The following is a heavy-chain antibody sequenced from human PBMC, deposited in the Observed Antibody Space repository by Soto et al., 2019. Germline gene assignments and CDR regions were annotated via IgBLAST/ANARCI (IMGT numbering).Heavy chain of an antibody. V-gene: IGHV5-51*01. D-gene: IGHD5-12*01. J-gene: IGHJ6*02. CDR1: GYSFTSYW. CDR2: IYPGDSDT. Sequence: GESLKISCNGSGYSFTSYWIGWVRQMPGKGLEWMGIIYPGDSDTRYSPSFQGQVTISADKSISTAYLQWSSLKASDTAMYYCARLSGDGYNSYYYGMDVWGQGTTVTVSS. CDR3: ARLSGDGYNSYYYGMDV.